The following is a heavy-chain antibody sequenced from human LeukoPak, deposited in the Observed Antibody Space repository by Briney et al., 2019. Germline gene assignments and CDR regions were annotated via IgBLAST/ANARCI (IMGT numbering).Heavy chain of an antibody. Sequence: GGSLRLSCAASGFTFSSYAMSWVRQAPGKGLEWVSAISGSGGSTYYADSVKGRFTISRDNSKNTLYLQMNSLRAEDTAVYYCAKVFKPSIATIFGVVDGYYYYYMDVWGKGTTVTVSS. J-gene: IGHJ6*03. CDR1: GFTFSSYA. CDR2: ISGSGGST. V-gene: IGHV3-23*01. CDR3: AKVFKPSIATIFGVVDGYYYYYMDV. D-gene: IGHD3-3*01.